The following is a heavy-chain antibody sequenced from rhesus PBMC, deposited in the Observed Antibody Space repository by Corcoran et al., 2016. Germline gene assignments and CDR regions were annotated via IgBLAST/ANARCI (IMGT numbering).Heavy chain of an antibody. CDR2: ISPYKGNK. CDR1: GYTFTSYY. V-gene: IGHV1-1*01. CDR3: TRGEIQRVQIFDY. J-gene: IGHJ4*01. D-gene: IGHD5-24*01. Sequence: QVQLVQSGAEIKQPGASVKLSRKASGYTFTSYYMHWGGQAPGQGLEWIGLISPYKGNKGYAQNFQGRVTITTDPSTSAGYMELSSLRSEDTAVYYCTRGEIQRVQIFDYWGQGVLVTVSS.